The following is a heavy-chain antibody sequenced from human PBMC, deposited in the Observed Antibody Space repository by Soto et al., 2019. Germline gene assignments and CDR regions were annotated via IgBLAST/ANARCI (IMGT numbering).Heavy chain of an antibody. CDR2: ISAYNGNT. Sequence: VKGAFKASGYTLIIYVMHWVRKEQGQSLEWMRWISAYNGNTNYAQKLQGRVTMTTDTSTSTAYMELRSLRSDDTAVYFCARAHYYGSGTHPWYFDYWGQGTLVTVSS. CDR1: GYTLIIYV. CDR3: ARAHYYGSGTHPWYFDY. V-gene: IGHV1-18*01. J-gene: IGHJ4*02. D-gene: IGHD3-10*01.